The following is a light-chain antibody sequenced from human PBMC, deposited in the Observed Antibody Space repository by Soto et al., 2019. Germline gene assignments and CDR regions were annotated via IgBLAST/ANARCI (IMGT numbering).Light chain of an antibody. CDR3: QLYGSSPWT. CDR2: GAS. CDR1: QSVSSSY. Sequence: VVTPSPGTLSLSPGKIATLSCRASQSVSSSYVAWYQQKPGQAPRLLIYGASSRATSIADRFSGGGSTTDFTLTISRLEPEVVAVYYCQLYGSSPWTFGQGTKVDIK. J-gene: IGKJ1*01. V-gene: IGKV3-20*01.